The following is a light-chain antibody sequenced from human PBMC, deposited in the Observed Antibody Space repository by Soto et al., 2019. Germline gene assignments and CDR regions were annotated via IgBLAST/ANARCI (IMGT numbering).Light chain of an antibody. J-gene: IGKJ1*01. CDR3: QQRSNWPPWT. CDR1: QSVSSS. Sequence: EIVLTQSPATLSLSPGERATLSCRASQSVSSSLAWYQQKPGQAPRLLIYDASNRATGIPARFSGSGSGTDFTLTISSLEPEDVAVYYCQQRSNWPPWTFGQGTKVEIK. V-gene: IGKV3-11*01. CDR2: DAS.